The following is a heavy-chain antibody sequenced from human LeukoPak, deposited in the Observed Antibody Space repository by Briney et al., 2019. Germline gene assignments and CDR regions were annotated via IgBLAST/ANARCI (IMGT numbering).Heavy chain of an antibody. V-gene: IGHV4-61*08. CDR3: ASAGAAAGTKRGVPWYYYGMDV. Sequence: SETLSHTCTVSGGSISSGGYYWSWIRQHPGKGLEWIGYIYYSGSTNYNPSLKSRVTISVDTSKNQFSLKLSSVTAADTAVYYCASAGAAAGTKRGVPWYYYGMDVWGQGTTVTVSS. CDR2: IYYSGST. J-gene: IGHJ6*02. CDR1: GGSISSGGYY. D-gene: IGHD6-13*01.